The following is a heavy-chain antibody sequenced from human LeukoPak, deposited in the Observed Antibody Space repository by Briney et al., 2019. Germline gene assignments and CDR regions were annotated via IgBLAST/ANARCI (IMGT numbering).Heavy chain of an antibody. CDR1: GYTFTSYD. J-gene: IGHJ4*02. D-gene: IGHD3-22*01. CDR2: ISAYNGNT. CDR3: ARVFYYDSSGYSLLEANFDY. Sequence: ASVKVSCKASGYTFTSYDINWVRQAPGQGLEWMGWISAYNGNTNYAQKLQGRVTMTTDTSTSTAYMELRSLRSDDTAVYYCARVFYYDSSGYSLLEANFDYWGQGTLVTVSS. V-gene: IGHV1-18*01.